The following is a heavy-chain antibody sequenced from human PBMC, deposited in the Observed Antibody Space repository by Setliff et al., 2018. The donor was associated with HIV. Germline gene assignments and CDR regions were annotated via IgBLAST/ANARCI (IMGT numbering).Heavy chain of an antibody. CDR1: GFTFSGNW. V-gene: IGHV3-7*03. Sequence: GGSLRLSCAASGFTFSGNWMSWVRQAPGKGLEWVANINQDESQKYYVGSVKGRFTISRDNAKNSLFLQMDNLRAEDTAVYYCAKPPRPSSWPQYYFDYWGQGTLVTVSS. CDR2: INQDESQK. CDR3: AKPPRPSSWPQYYFDY. D-gene: IGHD6-13*01. J-gene: IGHJ4*02.